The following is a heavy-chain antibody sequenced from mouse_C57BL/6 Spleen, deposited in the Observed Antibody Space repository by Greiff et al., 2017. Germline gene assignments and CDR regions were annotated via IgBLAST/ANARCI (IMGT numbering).Heavy chain of an antibody. V-gene: IGHV1-55*01. Sequence: QVQLQQSGAELVKPGASVKMSCKASGYTFTSYWITWVKQRPGQGLEWIGDIYPGSGSTNYNEKFKSKATLTVDTSSSTAYMQLSSLTSEDSAVYYCARVYYGNHLFYWYFDVWGTGTTVTVSS. CDR2: IYPGSGST. CDR1: GYTFTSYW. CDR3: ARVYYGNHLFYWYFDV. D-gene: IGHD2-1*01. J-gene: IGHJ1*03.